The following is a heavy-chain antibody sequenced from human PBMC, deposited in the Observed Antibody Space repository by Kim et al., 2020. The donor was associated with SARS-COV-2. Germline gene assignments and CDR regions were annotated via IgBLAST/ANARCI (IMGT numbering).Heavy chain of an antibody. J-gene: IGHJ4*02. D-gene: IGHD2-15*01. Sequence: YYADSVKGRFTISRDNSKNTLDLQMNSLRAEDTAVYYCARSATVVKVLDYWGQGTLVTVSS. V-gene: IGHV3-33*01. CDR3: ARSATVVKVLDY.